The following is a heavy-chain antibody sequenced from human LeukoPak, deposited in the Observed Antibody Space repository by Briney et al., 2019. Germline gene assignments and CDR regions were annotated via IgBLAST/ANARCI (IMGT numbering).Heavy chain of an antibody. CDR1: GFTFSSYG. Sequence: PGGSLRLSCAASGFTFSSYGMHWVRQAPGKGLEWVAFIRYDGSNKYYADSVKGRFTISRDNSKNTLYLQMNSLRAEDTAVYYCAKDQLASYGFCSYWSFDLWGRGTLVTVSS. D-gene: IGHD5-18*01. V-gene: IGHV3-30*02. CDR2: IRYDGSNK. J-gene: IGHJ2*01. CDR3: AKDQLASYGFCSYWSFDL.